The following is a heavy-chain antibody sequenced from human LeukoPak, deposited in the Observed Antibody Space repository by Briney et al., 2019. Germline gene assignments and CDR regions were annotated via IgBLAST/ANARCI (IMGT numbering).Heavy chain of an antibody. Sequence: ASVKVSCKASNYTFTSYGISWVRQAPGQGLEWMAWINAYNGDTNCAQKLQGRVTLTTDTSTSTAYMELRSLRSDDTAVYYCARDGSGVWFDYWGQGTLVTVSS. D-gene: IGHD3-10*01. V-gene: IGHV1-18*01. J-gene: IGHJ4*02. CDR3: ARDGSGVWFDY. CDR2: INAYNGDT. CDR1: NYTFTSYG.